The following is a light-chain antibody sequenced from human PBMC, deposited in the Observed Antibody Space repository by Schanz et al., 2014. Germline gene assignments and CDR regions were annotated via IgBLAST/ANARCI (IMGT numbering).Light chain of an antibody. CDR1: QSISTY. Sequence: DIQMTQSPSSLSASVGDRVTITCRASQSISTYLNWYQQKPGKAPKLLIYAASTLQSGVPSRFSGSGSGTDFTLTITSLQPEDFAAYYCQQTYLTVSFGPGTKVDFK. CDR2: AAS. CDR3: QQTYLTVS. J-gene: IGKJ3*01. V-gene: IGKV1-39*01.